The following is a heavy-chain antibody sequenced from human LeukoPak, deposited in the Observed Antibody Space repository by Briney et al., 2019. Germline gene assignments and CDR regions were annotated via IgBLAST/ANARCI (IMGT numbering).Heavy chain of an antibody. Sequence: GGSLRLSCAASGFNFNNYGMSWVRQAPGKGLEWVSTISDSGYRTLYGASVKGRFTISRDNSKNTLYLQMNSLRAEDTAVYYCARDWSSGWYGEGYFDYWGQGTLVTVSS. CDR2: ISDSGYRT. V-gene: IGHV3-23*01. D-gene: IGHD6-19*01. CDR1: GFNFNNYG. J-gene: IGHJ4*02. CDR3: ARDWSSGWYGEGYFDY.